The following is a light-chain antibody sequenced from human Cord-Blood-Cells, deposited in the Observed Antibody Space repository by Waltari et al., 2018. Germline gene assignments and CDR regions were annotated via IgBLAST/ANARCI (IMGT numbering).Light chain of an antibody. CDR3: SSYAGSNNLRV. J-gene: IGLJ3*02. V-gene: IGLV2-8*01. Sequence: QSALTQPPSASGSPGQSVTISCTGTSSDVGGYNYVSWYQQHPGKAPKLMIYEGSKRPSGVPDLFSGSKSGNTASLTVSGLQAEDEADYYCSSYAGSNNLRVFGGGTKLTVL. CDR1: SSDVGGYNY. CDR2: EGS.